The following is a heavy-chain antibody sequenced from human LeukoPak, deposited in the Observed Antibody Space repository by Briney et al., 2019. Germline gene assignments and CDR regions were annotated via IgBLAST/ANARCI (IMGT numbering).Heavy chain of an antibody. D-gene: IGHD3-22*01. V-gene: IGHV1-69*04. Sequence: ASVKVSCKASGGTFGSYAISWVRQAPGQGLEWMGRIIPILGIANYAQKFQGRVTITADKSTSTAYMELSSLRSEDTAVYYCARDEFDSSGYNYWGQGTLVTVSS. CDR1: GGTFGSYA. CDR3: ARDEFDSSGYNY. J-gene: IGHJ4*02. CDR2: IIPILGIA.